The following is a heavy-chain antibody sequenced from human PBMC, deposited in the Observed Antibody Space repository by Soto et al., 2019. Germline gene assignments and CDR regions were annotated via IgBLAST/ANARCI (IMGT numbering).Heavy chain of an antibody. CDR2: ISGSGDST. V-gene: IGHV3-23*01. CDR1: GFTFSSYA. D-gene: IGHD1-26*01. Sequence: EVQLLESGGSLVQPGGSLRLSCAASGFTFSSYAMSWVRQAPGKGLEWVSIISGSGDSTYYADSVKGRFTISRDKSKNTLYIQMNGLRAEATVIFYCAKRGSGSQFDYWGQGTLVTVSS. CDR3: AKRGSGSQFDY. J-gene: IGHJ4*02.